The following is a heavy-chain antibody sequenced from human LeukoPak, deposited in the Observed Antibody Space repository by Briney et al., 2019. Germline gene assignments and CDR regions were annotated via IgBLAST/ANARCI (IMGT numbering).Heavy chain of an antibody. Sequence: GGSLRLSCAASGFTFRSYTMNWVRQAPGKGLEWVSSISSSSSYIYYADSVKGRFTISRDNAKNSLYLQMNSLRAEDTAVYYCARGPSVSSGWYGRDPWGQGTLVTVSS. CDR1: GFTFRSYT. CDR2: ISSSSSYI. CDR3: ARGPSVSSGWYGRDP. V-gene: IGHV3-21*01. D-gene: IGHD6-19*01. J-gene: IGHJ5*02.